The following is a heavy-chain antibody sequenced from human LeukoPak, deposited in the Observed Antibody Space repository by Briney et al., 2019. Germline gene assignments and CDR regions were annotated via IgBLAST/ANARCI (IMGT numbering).Heavy chain of an antibody. CDR3: AREARYSGGAGEEYYYYMDV. V-gene: IGHV6-1*01. Sequence: SQTLSLTCAISGDSVSSNSAAWNWIRQSPSRGLEWLGRTYYRSKWYNDYAVPVKSRITINPDTSKNQFSLQLNSVTPEDTAVYYCAREARYSGGAGEEYYYYMDVWGKGTTVTVSS. J-gene: IGHJ6*03. CDR2: TYYRSKWYN. CDR1: GDSVSSNSAA. D-gene: IGHD6-13*01.